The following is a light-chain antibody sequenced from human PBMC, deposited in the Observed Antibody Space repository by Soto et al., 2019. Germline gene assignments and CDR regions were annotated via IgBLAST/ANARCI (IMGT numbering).Light chain of an antibody. Sequence: DIQLTQSPSFLSASVGDRVTITCRASQGISSYLAWYQQKPGKAPKLLIYAASTLQSGVPSRFSGSGSGTEFTLIISSLQPEDFATYYCQHLNSYPSLTFGGGTKVEIK. CDR2: AAS. J-gene: IGKJ4*01. V-gene: IGKV1-9*01. CDR3: QHLNSYPSLT. CDR1: QGISSY.